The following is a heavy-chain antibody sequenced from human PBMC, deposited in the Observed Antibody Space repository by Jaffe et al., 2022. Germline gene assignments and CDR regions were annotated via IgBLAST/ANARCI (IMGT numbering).Heavy chain of an antibody. Sequence: QVQLQQWGAGLLKPSETLSLTCAVYGGSFSGYYWSWIRQPPGKGLEWIGEINHSGSTNYNPSLKSRVTISVDTSKNQFSLKLSSVTAADTAVYYCARGTNRWLQSTRFDYWGQGTLVTVSS. CDR2: INHSGST. CDR3: ARGTNRWLQSTRFDY. CDR1: GGSFSGYY. D-gene: IGHD5-12*01. J-gene: IGHJ4*02. V-gene: IGHV4-34*01.